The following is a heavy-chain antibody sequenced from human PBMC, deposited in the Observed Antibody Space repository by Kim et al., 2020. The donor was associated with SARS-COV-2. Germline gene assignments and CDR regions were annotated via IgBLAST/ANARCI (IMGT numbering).Heavy chain of an antibody. J-gene: IGHJ3*02. D-gene: IGHD1-26*01. Sequence: DSVKGLFTLSRDNSKNTLYLQMNSLRAEDTAVDYCAKDFDRSGSYSDVCDIWGRGTMVTVSS. CDR3: AKDFDRSGSYSDVCDI. V-gene: IGHV3-23*01.